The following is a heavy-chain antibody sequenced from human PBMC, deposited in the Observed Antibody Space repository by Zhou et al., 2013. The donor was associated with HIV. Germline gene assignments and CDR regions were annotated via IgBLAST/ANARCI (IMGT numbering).Heavy chain of an antibody. V-gene: IGHV3-48*03. J-gene: IGHJ4*02. CDR1: GLTFRSYE. CDR2: ISSSGSTI. CDR3: ARSPFRSGTYYPDY. Sequence: EVQLVESGGGLVQPRGSLRLSCAASGLTFRSYEMNWVRQAPGKGLEWVSYISSSGSTIYYTGSVKGRFTISRDNAKNSLYLQMNSLRAEDTAVYYCARSPFRSGTYYPDYWGQGTLVTVSS. D-gene: IGHD1-26*01.